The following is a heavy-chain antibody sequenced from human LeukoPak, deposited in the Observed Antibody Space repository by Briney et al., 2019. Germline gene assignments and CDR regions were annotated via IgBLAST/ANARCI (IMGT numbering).Heavy chain of an antibody. CDR3: VCLLFTGGSDYSTFDI. CDR2: TYYSGST. V-gene: IGHV4-39*01. D-gene: IGHD2-8*02. CDR1: GRSITSSSYY. J-gene: IGHJ3*02. Sequence: SETQLLSCTFSGRSITSSSYYWRWIRQPPGKGLEWIGTTYYSGSTYYNSSLKSRVTISVDTSKNQFSLKLSSVTAADTAVFYGVCLLFTGGSDYSTFDIWGQGALVTVSS.